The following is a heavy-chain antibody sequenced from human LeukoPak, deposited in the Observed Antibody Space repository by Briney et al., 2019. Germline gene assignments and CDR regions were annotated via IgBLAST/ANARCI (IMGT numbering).Heavy chain of an antibody. D-gene: IGHD1-26*01. CDR3: ARFLGGGSYCWFDP. CDR2: IYYSGST. CDR1: GGSISSSY. V-gene: IGHV4-59*05. J-gene: IGHJ5*02. Sequence: PSETLSLTCTVSGGSISSSYWSWIRQPPGKGLEWIGSIYYSGSTYYNPSLKSRVTISVDTSKNQFSLKLSSVTAADTAVYYCARFLGGGSYCWFDPWGQGTLVTVSS.